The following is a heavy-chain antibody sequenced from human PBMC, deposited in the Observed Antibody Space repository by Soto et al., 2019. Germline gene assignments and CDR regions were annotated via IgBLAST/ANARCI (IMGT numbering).Heavy chain of an antibody. J-gene: IGHJ4*02. V-gene: IGHV4-30-4*02. Sequence: SETLSLTCTVSGGSISSGDYYWSWIRQPPGKGLEWIGYIYYSGSTYYNPSLKSRVTISVDTSKNQFSLRAEDTALYYCAKEADLIGYNYGSCFDSWGQGTLVTVSS. CDR3: LIGYNYGSCFDS. D-gene: IGHD5-18*01. CDR2: IYYSGST. CDR1: GGSISSGDYY.